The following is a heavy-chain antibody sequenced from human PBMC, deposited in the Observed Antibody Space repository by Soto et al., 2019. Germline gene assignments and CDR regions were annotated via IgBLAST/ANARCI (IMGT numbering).Heavy chain of an antibody. Sequence: EVQLLESGGGLVQPGGSLRLSCAASGFTFSSYAMSWVRQAPGKGLEWVSGIIGSGGSTFNADSVKGRFTISRDNSKNTLFLQMNSLIAEDTAVYYCAKKGGAEQLWTYSMDVWCQGTTVTVSS. CDR1: GFTFSSYA. D-gene: IGHD6-13*01. CDR3: AKKGGAEQLWTYSMDV. V-gene: IGHV3-23*01. J-gene: IGHJ6*02. CDR2: IIGSGGST.